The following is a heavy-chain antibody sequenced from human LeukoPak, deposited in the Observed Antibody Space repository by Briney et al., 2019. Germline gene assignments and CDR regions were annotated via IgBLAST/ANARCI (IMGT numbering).Heavy chain of an antibody. CDR1: ECTFSSYA. CDR3: ARIQLPSMGRWFDP. V-gene: IGHV1-69*04. D-gene: IGHD2-2*01. CDR2: IIPILGIA. J-gene: IGHJ5*02. Sequence: RVGSVKFSCKASECTFSSYAISWLGQAPGQGLDWMGTIIPILGIANYAQKLQGRVTITADKSTSTAYMEPSSLRSEDTAVYYCARIQLPSMGRWFDPWGQGTLVSVS.